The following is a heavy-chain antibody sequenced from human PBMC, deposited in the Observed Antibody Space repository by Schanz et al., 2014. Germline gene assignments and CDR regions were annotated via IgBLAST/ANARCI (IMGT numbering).Heavy chain of an antibody. CDR3: ARDIQYHYDTSGPVGAFDI. J-gene: IGHJ3*02. D-gene: IGHD3-22*01. CDR1: GYTFTGYY. Sequence: QVQLLQSGAEVKKPGASVKVSCKASGYTFTGYYMHWVRQAPGQGLEWMGRINPNSGGTNYAQKFQGRVTMTRDTSISTAYMELSSLRSDDTAVYYCARDIQYHYDTSGPVGAFDIWGQGTVVTVSS. V-gene: IGHV1-2*02. CDR2: INPNSGGT.